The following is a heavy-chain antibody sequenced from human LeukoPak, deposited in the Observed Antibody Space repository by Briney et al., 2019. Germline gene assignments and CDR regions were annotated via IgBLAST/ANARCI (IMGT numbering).Heavy chain of an antibody. V-gene: IGHV1-18*01. CDR2: ISAYNGNT. J-gene: IGHJ6*02. D-gene: IGHD6-13*01. Sequence: ASVKVSCKASGYTFTSYGISWVRQAPGQGLEWMGWISAYNGNTNYAQKLQGRVTMTTDTSTSTAYMELRSLRSDDTAVYYCARVRGSIGQQLAKTYYYYGMDVWGQGTTVTVSS. CDR1: GYTFTSYG. CDR3: ARVRGSIGQQLAKTYYYYGMDV.